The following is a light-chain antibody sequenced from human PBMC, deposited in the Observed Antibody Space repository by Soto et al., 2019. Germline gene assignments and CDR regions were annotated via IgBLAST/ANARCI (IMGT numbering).Light chain of an antibody. CDR3: QQLHSYPLT. V-gene: IGKV1-9*01. CDR2: GAS. Sequence: DIQLTQSPSFLSASVGDRVSITCRASQGINKYLAWYHQKPGKAPNLLIYGASTLQSGVPSRFSGSGSGTEFTLTISSLQPEDFATYYCQQLHSYPLTFGGGTKVEI. J-gene: IGKJ4*01. CDR1: QGINKY.